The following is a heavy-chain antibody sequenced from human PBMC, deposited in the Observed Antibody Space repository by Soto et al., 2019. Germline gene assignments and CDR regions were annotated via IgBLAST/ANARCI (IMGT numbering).Heavy chain of an antibody. CDR2: VNHGGTS. Sequence: SESLSLTCAVHGGSFSGYYWDWIRQPPGKGLEWIGEVNHGGTSNYNPSLKSRAIISVDTSKNQFSLKLSSVTAADTALYYCASYCISTSCYPGGDAFDIWGQGTMVTVSS. CDR3: ASYCISTSCYPGGDAFDI. V-gene: IGHV4-34*01. CDR1: GGSFSGYY. J-gene: IGHJ3*02. D-gene: IGHD2-2*01.